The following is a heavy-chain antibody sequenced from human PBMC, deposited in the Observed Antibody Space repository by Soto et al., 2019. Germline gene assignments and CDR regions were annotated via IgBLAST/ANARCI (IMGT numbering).Heavy chain of an antibody. CDR2: IYYSGST. CDR3: ARGRASLVVVPAALQHNWFDP. D-gene: IGHD2-2*01. CDR1: GGSISSGGYY. V-gene: IGHV4-31*03. Sequence: PSETLSLTCTVSGGSISSGGYYWSWIRQHPGKGLEWIGYIYYSGSTYYNPSLKSRVTISVDTSKNQFSLKLSSVTAADTAVYYCARGRASLVVVPAALQHNWFDPWGQGTLVPVSS. J-gene: IGHJ5*02.